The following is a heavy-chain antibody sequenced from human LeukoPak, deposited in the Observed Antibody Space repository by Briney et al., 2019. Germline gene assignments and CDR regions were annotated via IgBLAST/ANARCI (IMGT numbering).Heavy chain of an antibody. J-gene: IGHJ4*02. D-gene: IGHD3-10*01. CDR3: ARELYGRFDY. Sequence: ASVKVSCKASGYTFATYGISWVRQAPGQGPEWMGWINPYNGNTKYAQNLQGRVTMTTGTSTSTAYIELRSLRSDDTAVYYCARELYGRFDYWGQGTLVTVSS. V-gene: IGHV1-18*01. CDR2: INPYNGNT. CDR1: GYTFATYG.